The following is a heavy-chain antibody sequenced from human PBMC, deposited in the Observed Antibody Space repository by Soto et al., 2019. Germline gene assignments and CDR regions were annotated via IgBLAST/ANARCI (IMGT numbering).Heavy chain of an antibody. CDR2: ISYDGSNK. CDR3: ARDPMVRGVHNWGEDYYCGMDV. D-gene: IGHD3-10*01. CDR1: GFTFSSYA. J-gene: IGHJ6*02. V-gene: IGHV3-30-3*01. Sequence: QVQLVESGGGVVQPGRSLRLSCAASGFTFSSYAMHWVRQAPGKGLEWVAVISYDGSNKYYADSVKGRFTISRDNSKNALYLQMNSLRAEDTAVYYCARDPMVRGVHNWGEDYYCGMDVWGQGTTVTVSS.